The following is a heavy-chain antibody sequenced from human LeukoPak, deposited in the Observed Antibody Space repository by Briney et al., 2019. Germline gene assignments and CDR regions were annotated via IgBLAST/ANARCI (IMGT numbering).Heavy chain of an antibody. CDR2: ISAYNGNT. CDR3: ARVTIFGVVLDAFDI. J-gene: IGHJ3*02. CDR1: GYTFTGYG. D-gene: IGHD3-3*01. Sequence: ASVKVSCKASGYTFTGYGISWVRQAPGQGLEWMGWISAYNGNTNYAQKLQGRVTMTTDTSTSTAYMELRSLRSDDTAVYYCARVTIFGVVLDAFDIWGQGTMVTVSS. V-gene: IGHV1-18*01.